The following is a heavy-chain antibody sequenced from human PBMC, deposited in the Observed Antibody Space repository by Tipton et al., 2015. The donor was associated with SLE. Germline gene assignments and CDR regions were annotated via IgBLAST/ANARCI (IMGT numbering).Heavy chain of an antibody. D-gene: IGHD5-12*01. CDR3: ARTQNPGYNNDFDY. Sequence: TLSLTCTVSGGSISGYYWSWIRQPPGKGLEWIGYIFYTGSTYYNSSLESRVTISLDTSKNHFSLKLTSVTAADTAVYYCARTQNPGYNNDFDYWGQGTLVTVSS. V-gene: IGHV4-59*01. J-gene: IGHJ4*02. CDR2: IFYTGST. CDR1: GGSISGYY.